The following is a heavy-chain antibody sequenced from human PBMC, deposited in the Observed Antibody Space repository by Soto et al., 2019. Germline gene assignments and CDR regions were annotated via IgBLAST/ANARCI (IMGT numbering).Heavy chain of an antibody. CDR3: ASGGSTVTREFDY. CDR1: GYTFTGFF. CDR2: INPNSGDT. Sequence: QVQLVQSGAEVKKPGASVKVSCKASGYTFTGFFMHWVRQAPGQGLEWMGWINPNSGDTEYAQNFQGWVTMTRDTAISTAYMELSRLRSDDTAVYYCASGGSTVTREFDYWGQGTLVSVSS. J-gene: IGHJ4*02. D-gene: IGHD4-17*01. V-gene: IGHV1-2*04.